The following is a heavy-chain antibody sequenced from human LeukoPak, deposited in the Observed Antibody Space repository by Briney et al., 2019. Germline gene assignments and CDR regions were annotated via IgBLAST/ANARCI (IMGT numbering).Heavy chain of an antibody. D-gene: IGHD6-13*01. CDR3: ARDTAAGTFDY. CDR2: IKQDGGEK. CDR1: GFNFSSYW. V-gene: IGHV3-7*01. Sequence: GGSLRLSCAASGFNFSSYWMNWVRQAPGKGLEWVANIKQDGGEKYYVDSVKDRFTISRDNAKKSVILQMNSLRVEDTAVYYCARDTAAGTFDYWGQGTLVTVSS. J-gene: IGHJ4*02.